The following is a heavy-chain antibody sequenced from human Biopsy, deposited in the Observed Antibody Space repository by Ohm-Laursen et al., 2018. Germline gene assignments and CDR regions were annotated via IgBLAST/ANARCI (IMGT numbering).Heavy chain of an antibody. J-gene: IGHJ5*02. D-gene: IGHD2-21*01. CDR1: GFIFSRND. V-gene: IGHV3-23*01. CDR3: VKAYSAIYWFDP. CDR2: ISGSGAST. Sequence: SLRLSCTASGFIFSRNDMSWVRQAPEEGLEWVSGISGSGASTYYADSVKGRFTISRDNSKNTLFLQMDSLRADDTAVYYCVKAYSAIYWFDPWGQGTLVTVSS.